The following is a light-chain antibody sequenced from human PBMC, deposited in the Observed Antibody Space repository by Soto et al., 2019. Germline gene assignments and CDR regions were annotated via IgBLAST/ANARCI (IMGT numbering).Light chain of an antibody. CDR1: QSISTW. Sequence: DIQMTRSPSTLAASVGDRVTITCRASQSISTWLAWYQQKPGKAPNLLIYDASYLESGVPSRFSGSVSGTEFTLTISSLQPDDFATYYCQQYNTYPWTFGQGTKVEI. V-gene: IGKV1-5*01. CDR3: QQYNTYPWT. J-gene: IGKJ1*01. CDR2: DAS.